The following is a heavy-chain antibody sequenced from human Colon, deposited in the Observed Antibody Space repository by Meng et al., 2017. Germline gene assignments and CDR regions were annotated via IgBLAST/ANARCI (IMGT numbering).Heavy chain of an antibody. D-gene: IGHD3-16*01. CDR1: GGTFSSYA. CDR3: ARVRGEGYYFDY. J-gene: IGHJ4*02. V-gene: IGHV1-69*05. CDR2: IIPIFGTA. Sequence: SVKVSCKASGGTFSSYAISWVRQAPGQGLEWMGGIIPIFGTANYAQKFQGRVTITTDKSTSTAYMELSSLRSEDTAVYYCARVRGEGYYFDYWGQGTLVTVSS.